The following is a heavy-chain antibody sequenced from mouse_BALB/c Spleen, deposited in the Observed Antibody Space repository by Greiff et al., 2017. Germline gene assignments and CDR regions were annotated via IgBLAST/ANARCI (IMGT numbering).Heavy chain of an antibody. J-gene: IGHJ2*01. D-gene: IGHD2-4*01. Sequence: LVESGAELAKPGASVKMSCKASGYTFTSYWMHWVKQRPGQGLEWIGYINPSTGYTEYNQKFKDKATLTADKSSSTAYMQLSSLTSEDSAVYYCARRSTMITAYYFDYWGQGTTLTVSS. CDR2: INPSTGYT. V-gene: IGHV1-7*01. CDR1: GYTFTSYW. CDR3: ARRSTMITAYYFDY.